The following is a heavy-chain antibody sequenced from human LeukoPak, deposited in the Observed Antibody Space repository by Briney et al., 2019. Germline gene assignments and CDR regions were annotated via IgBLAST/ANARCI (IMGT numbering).Heavy chain of an antibody. CDR3: ARDPDSSGYYPLGY. CDR1: GGSFSGYY. D-gene: IGHD3-22*01. J-gene: IGHJ4*02. V-gene: IGHV4-34*01. Sequence: SETLSLTCAVYGGSFSGYYWSWIRQPPGKGLEWIGEINHSGSTNYNPSLKSRVTISVDKSKNQFSLKLSSVTAADTAVYYCARDPDSSGYYPLGYWGQGTLVTVSS. CDR2: INHSGST.